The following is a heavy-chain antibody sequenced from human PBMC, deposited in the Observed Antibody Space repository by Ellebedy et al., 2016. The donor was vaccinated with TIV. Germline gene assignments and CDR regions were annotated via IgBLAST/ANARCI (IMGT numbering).Heavy chain of an antibody. J-gene: IGHJ6*02. CDR1: GFSFSTYS. Sequence: GESLKISCAASGFSFSTYSMTWVRQAPGKGLEWTSYISRSGTTIYYADSVKGRFTISRDDAKNSLYLQMNSLRVEETAVYYCARDTSSRWFDYYHYYGMDVWGHGTSVTVSS. CDR2: ISRSGTTI. CDR3: ARDTSSRWFDYYHYYGMDV. D-gene: IGHD6-13*01. V-gene: IGHV3-48*01.